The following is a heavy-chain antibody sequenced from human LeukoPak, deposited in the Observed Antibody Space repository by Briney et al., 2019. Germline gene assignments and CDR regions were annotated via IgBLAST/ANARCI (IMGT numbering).Heavy chain of an antibody. J-gene: IGHJ4*02. CDR3: ARSNSGSYPGGDY. Sequence: GASVKVSCKASGGTFSSYAISWVRQAPGQGLEWMGGIIPIFGTANYAQKFQGRVTITTDESTSTAYMELSSLRSGDTAVYYCARSNSGSYPGGDYWGQGTLVTVSS. CDR2: IIPIFGTA. V-gene: IGHV1-69*05. CDR1: GGTFSSYA. D-gene: IGHD1-26*01.